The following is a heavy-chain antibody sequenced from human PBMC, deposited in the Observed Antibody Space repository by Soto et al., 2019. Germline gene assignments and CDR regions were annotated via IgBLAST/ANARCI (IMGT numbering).Heavy chain of an antibody. V-gene: IGHV4-34*01. CDR1: GGSFRGYY. Sequence: SETLSLRCAVYGGSFRGYYGSWIRQPPGKGLEWIGEINHSGSTNYNPSLKSRVTISVDTSKNQFSLKLSSVTAADTAVYYCSRVTGRYYYGMDVWGQGTTVTVS. CDR2: INHSGST. J-gene: IGHJ6*02. CDR3: SRVTGRYYYGMDV.